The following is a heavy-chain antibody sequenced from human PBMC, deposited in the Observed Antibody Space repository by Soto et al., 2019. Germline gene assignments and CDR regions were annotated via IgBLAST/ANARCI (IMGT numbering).Heavy chain of an antibody. J-gene: IGHJ3*01. D-gene: IGHD3-10*01. CDR1: GFTFSDYW. CDR2: IKFDGSSA. Sequence: EVQLVESGGGLVQPGGSLRLSCAASGFTFSDYWIHWVRQAPGKGLVWVSRIKFDGSSANYADSVKGRFTISRDNARDTVYLQMNSLRAEDTAVYYCARGVRGHYGFDVWGQGTIVTVSS. V-gene: IGHV3-74*01. CDR3: ARGVRGHYGFDV.